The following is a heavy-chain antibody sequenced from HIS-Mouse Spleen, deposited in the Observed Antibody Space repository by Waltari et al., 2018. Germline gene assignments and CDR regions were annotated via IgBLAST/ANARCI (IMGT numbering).Heavy chain of an antibody. Sequence: QLQLQESGPGLVKPSETLSLTCTVSGGSISSSSYYWGWIRQPPGKGLEWIGSIYYSGSTYYTPSLKRRVTISVDTSKNQFSLKLSSVTAADTAVYYCARKRTASGWFDPWGQGTLVTVSS. V-gene: IGHV4-39*01. D-gene: IGHD2-21*02. CDR3: ARKRTASGWFDP. J-gene: IGHJ5*02. CDR1: GGSISSSSYY. CDR2: IYYSGST.